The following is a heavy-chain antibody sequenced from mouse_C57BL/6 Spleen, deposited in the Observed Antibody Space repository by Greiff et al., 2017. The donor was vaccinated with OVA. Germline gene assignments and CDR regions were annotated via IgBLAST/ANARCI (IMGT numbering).Heavy chain of an antibody. V-gene: IGHV1-59*01. CDR3: AREGAAQATPDY. D-gene: IGHD3-2*02. CDR1: GYTFTSYW. J-gene: IGHJ2*01. CDR2: IDPSDSYT. Sequence: QVQLQQPGAELVRPGTSVKLSCKASGYTFTSYWMHWVKQRPGQGLEWIGVIDPSDSYTNYNQKFKGKATLTVDTSSSTAYMQLSSLTSEDSAVYYCAREGAAQATPDYWGQGTTLTVSS.